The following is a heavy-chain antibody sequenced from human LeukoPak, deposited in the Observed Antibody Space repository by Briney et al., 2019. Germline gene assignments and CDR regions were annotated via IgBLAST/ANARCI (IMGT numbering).Heavy chain of an antibody. CDR3: ARVGPHRKMATTRYHFDY. D-gene: IGHD5-24*01. CDR1: GGTFSSYA. V-gene: IGHV1-69*06. Sequence: ASVKVSCKASGGTFSSYAISWVRQAPGQGLEGMGGIIPIFGTANYAQKFQGRVTITADKSTSTAYMELRSLRSDDTAVYYCARVGPHRKMATTRYHFDYWGQGTLVTVSS. CDR2: IIPIFGTA. J-gene: IGHJ4*02.